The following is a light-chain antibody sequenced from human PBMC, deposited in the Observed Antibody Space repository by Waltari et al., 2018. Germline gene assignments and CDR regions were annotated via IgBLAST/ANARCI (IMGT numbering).Light chain of an antibody. V-gene: IGKV1-39*01. J-gene: IGKJ1*01. Sequence: DIQMTQSPSSLSASVGDRVTITCRASLNIDNYLNWYQQKSGRAPKLLIYAASTLLSGVPSRFSGSGSGTDFSLTISSLQTEDFATYYCQQSHNGRTFGQGTRVEIK. CDR1: LNIDNY. CDR2: AAS. CDR3: QQSHNGRT.